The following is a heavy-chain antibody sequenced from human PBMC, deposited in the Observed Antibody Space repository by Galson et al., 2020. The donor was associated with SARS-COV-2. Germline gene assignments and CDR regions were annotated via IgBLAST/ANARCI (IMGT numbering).Heavy chain of an antibody. J-gene: IGHJ4*02. Sequence: GGSLRLSCAASGFTFSSYSMNWVRQAPGKGLEWVSYISSSSSTIYYADSVKGRFTISRDNAKNSLYLQMNSLRDEDTAVYYCARDRYSGSYYVGRPYYFDYWGQGTLVTVSS. CDR3: ARDRYSGSYYVGRPYYFDY. CDR1: GFTFSSYS. V-gene: IGHV3-48*02. CDR2: ISSSSSTI. D-gene: IGHD1-26*01.